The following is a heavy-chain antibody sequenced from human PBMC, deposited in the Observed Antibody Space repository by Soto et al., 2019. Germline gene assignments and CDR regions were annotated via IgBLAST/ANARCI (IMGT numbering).Heavy chain of an antibody. Sequence: PSDTLSLTCTVSGGSISSYYWSWIRQPPGKGLEWIGYIYYSGSTNYNPSLKSRVTISVDTSENQFSLKLSSVTAADTAVYYCARDGDYYGSVYGMDVWGQGTTVTVSS. CDR2: IYYSGST. D-gene: IGHD3-10*01. V-gene: IGHV4-59*12. CDR1: GGSISSYY. CDR3: ARDGDYYGSVYGMDV. J-gene: IGHJ6*02.